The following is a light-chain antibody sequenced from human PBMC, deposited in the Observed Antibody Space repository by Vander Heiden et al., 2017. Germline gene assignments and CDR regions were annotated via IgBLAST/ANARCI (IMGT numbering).Light chain of an antibody. CDR2: DDS. CDR3: QVWDGSSDPGNVV. J-gene: IGLJ2*01. Sequence: SYVLTQPPSVSVAPGKTATITCGGNKIGSKSVHWYQQKPGQAPMVVVYDDSGRPSGSPERFSGSNSGNTATLTISRVEAGDEADDYCQVWDGSSDPGNVVFGGGTKLTVL. CDR1: KIGSKS. V-gene: IGLV3-21*03.